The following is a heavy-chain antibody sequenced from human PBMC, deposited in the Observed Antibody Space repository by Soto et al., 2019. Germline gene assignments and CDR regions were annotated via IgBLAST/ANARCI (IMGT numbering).Heavy chain of an antibody. CDR1: GGSINVYY. D-gene: IGHD1-7*01. V-gene: IGHV4-59*01. J-gene: IGHJ4*02. CDR2: IFYSGTT. Sequence: SETLSLTCNVSGGSINVYYWSWIRQPPGKGLEWIGYIFYSGTTNYNPSLKSRVTMSVDTSKTQFSLKLRSATSADTAVYYCARVMTGTEIDVFDSRGQGTRVTSPQ. CDR3: ARVMTGTEIDVFDS.